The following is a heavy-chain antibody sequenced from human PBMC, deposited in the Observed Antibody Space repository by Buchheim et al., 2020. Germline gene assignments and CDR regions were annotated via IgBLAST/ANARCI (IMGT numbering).Heavy chain of an antibody. V-gene: IGHV4-61*01. D-gene: IGHD2-8*01. CDR3: ARMDIVLKIDY. Sequence: QVQLQESSPGLVKPSETLSLTCTVSGGSVSSGSYYWSWIRQPPGKGLEWIGYIYYSGSTNYNPSLKSRVTISVDTSKNQFSLKLSSVTAADTAVYYCARMDIVLKIDYWGQGTL. CDR2: IYYSGST. CDR1: GGSVSSGSYY. J-gene: IGHJ4*02.